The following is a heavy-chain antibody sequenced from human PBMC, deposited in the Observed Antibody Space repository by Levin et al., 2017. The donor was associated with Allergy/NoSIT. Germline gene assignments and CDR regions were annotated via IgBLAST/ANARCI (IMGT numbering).Heavy chain of an antibody. Sequence: SETLSLTCAISGDSVSSNSAAWNWIRQSPSRGLEWLGRTYYRSKWYNDYAVSVKSRITINPDTSKNQFSLQLNSVTPEDTAVYYCARDVVVPAALYYYYYMDVWGKGTTVTVSS. CDR3: ARDVVVPAALYYYYYMDV. J-gene: IGHJ6*03. CDR2: TYYRSKWYN. CDR1: GDSVSSNSAA. D-gene: IGHD2-2*01. V-gene: IGHV6-1*01.